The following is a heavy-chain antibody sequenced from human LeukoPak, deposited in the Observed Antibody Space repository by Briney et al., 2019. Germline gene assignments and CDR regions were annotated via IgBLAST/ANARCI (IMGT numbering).Heavy chain of an antibody. V-gene: IGHV3-23*01. CDR2: ISEGGGST. CDR1: GFTFNNYA. D-gene: IGHD1-7*01. J-gene: IGHJ4*02. CDR3: AKDRRGNWNYVGHFDH. Sequence: GGSLRLSCAASGFTFNNYAMSWVRQAPGRGLEWVSIISEGGGSTRYADSVKGRFTISRDNSMNTLYPQMDSLRAEDTAVYYCAKDRRGNWNYVGHFDHWGQGTLVTVSS.